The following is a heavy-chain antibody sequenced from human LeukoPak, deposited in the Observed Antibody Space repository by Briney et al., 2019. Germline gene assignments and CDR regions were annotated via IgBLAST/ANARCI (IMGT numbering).Heavy chain of an antibody. D-gene: IGHD1-26*01. V-gene: IGHV3-23*01. Sequence: GGSQRLSCAASGFTFSSYAMSWVRQAPGKGLEWVSAISGSGGSTYYADSVKGRFTISRDNSKNTLYLQMNSLRAEDTAVYYCPKDPLGVGATGWFDPWGQGTLVTVSS. CDR1: GFTFSSYA. CDR2: ISGSGGST. J-gene: IGHJ5*02. CDR3: PKDPLGVGATGWFDP.